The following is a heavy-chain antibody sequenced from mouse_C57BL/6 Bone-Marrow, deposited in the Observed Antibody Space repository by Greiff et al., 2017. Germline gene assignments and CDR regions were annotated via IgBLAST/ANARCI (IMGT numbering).Heavy chain of an antibody. CDR2: IYPGDGDT. V-gene: IGHV1-80*01. Sequence: VQLVESGAELVKPGASVKISCKASGYAFSSYWMNWVKQRPGKGLEWIGQIYPGDGDTNYNGKFKGKATLTADKSSSTAYMQLSSLTSEDSAVYFCARKRGGSRYFDYWGQGTTLTVSS. J-gene: IGHJ2*01. CDR3: ARKRGGSRYFDY. CDR1: GYAFSSYW.